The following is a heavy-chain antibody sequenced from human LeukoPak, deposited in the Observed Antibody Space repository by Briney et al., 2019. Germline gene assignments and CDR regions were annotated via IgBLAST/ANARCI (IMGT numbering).Heavy chain of an antibody. V-gene: IGHV4-61*01. CDR1: GGSVSSGSYY. D-gene: IGHD3-3*01. J-gene: IGHJ4*02. CDR2: IYYSGST. Sequence: SETLSLTCTVSGGSVSSGSYYWSWIRQPPGKGLEWIGYIYYSGSTNYNPSLESRVTISVDTSKNQFSLKLSSVTAADTAVYYCARASFYDFWSGYEHYFDYWGQGTLVTVSS. CDR3: ARASFYDFWSGYEHYFDY.